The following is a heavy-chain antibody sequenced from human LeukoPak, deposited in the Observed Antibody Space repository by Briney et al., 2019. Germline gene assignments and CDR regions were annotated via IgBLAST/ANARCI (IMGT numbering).Heavy chain of an antibody. CDR3: ASSPPTGTTWYFDL. J-gene: IGHJ2*01. D-gene: IGHD1-7*01. Sequence: PGGSLRLSCAASGVTFSSYAMHWVRQAPGQGLEYVSAISSNGGSTYYANSVKGRFTISRDNSKNTLYLQMGSLRIEDMAVYYCASSPPTGTTWYFDLWGRGTLVTVSS. CDR1: GVTFSSYA. CDR2: ISSNGGST. V-gene: IGHV3-64*01.